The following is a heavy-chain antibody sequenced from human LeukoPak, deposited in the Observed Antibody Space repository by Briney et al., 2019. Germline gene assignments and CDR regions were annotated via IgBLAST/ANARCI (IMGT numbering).Heavy chain of an antibody. D-gene: IGHD2-21*02. J-gene: IGHJ5*02. CDR2: IIPIFGTA. V-gene: IGHV1-69*13. CDR1: GGTFSSYA. Sequence: SVKVSCKASGGTFSSYAISWVRQAPGQGLEWMGGIIPIFGTANYAQKFQGRVTTTADESTSTAYMELSSLRSEDTAVYYCARYEAYCGGDCYTGWFDPWGQGTLVTVSS. CDR3: ARYEAYCGGDCYTGWFDP.